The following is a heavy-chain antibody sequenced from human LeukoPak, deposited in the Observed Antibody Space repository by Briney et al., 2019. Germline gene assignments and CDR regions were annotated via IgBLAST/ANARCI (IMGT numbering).Heavy chain of an antibody. Sequence: GGSLRLSCAASGFTVSTNYMIWVRQAPGKGLEWFLVIYSGGDTYYADSVKGRFTISRDNSKNTVYFQLNSLRAEDTAVYYCARRSTVTRDLDIWGQGTMVTVSS. CDR3: ARRSTVTRDLDI. D-gene: IGHD4-17*01. CDR2: IYSGGDT. V-gene: IGHV3-66*04. CDR1: GFTVSTNY. J-gene: IGHJ3*02.